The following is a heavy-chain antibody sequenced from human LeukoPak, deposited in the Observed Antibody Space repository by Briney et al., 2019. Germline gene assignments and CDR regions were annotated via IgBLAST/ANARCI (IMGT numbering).Heavy chain of an antibody. CDR3: ARNFHRRLYDSSGYYPY. D-gene: IGHD3-22*01. CDR1: GFTFSSYS. J-gene: IGHJ4*02. V-gene: IGHV3-48*01. Sequence: GGSLRLSCAASGFTFSSYSMNWVRQAPGKGLECVSYISSSSTTIYYADSVKGRSTISRDNAKNSLYLQMNSLRAEDTAVYYCARNFHRRLYDSSGYYPYWGQGTLVTVSS. CDR2: ISSSSTTI.